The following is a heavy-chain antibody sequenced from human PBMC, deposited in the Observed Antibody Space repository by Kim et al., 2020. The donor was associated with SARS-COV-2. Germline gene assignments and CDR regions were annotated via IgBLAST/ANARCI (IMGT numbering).Heavy chain of an antibody. Sequence: SETLSLTCTVSGGSISSGGYYWSWIRQHPGKGLEWIGYIYYSGCTYYNPSLKSRVTISVDTSKNQFSLKLSSVTAADTAVYYCARDGRYCSGGSCGHDYWGQGPLVTVSS. CDR1: GGSISSGGYY. D-gene: IGHD2-15*01. J-gene: IGHJ4*02. CDR2: IYYSGCT. CDR3: ARDGRYCSGGSCGHDY. V-gene: IGHV4-31*03.